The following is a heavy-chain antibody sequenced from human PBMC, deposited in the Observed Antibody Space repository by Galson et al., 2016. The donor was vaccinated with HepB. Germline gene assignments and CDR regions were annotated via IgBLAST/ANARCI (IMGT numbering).Heavy chain of an antibody. CDR2: SSHTGST. V-gene: IGHV4-34*01. CDR1: GGTLGGYY. J-gene: IGHJ4*02. D-gene: IGHD1-1*01. CDR3: ARLKWPGTTLDY. Sequence: SETLSLTCGVYGGTLGGYYWSWIRQPPGKGLAWIGESSHTGSTNYNPSLKSRLTISVDTSENEFSLKLTSVTAADTSLYYCARLKWPGTTLDYWCQGSLVTVSS.